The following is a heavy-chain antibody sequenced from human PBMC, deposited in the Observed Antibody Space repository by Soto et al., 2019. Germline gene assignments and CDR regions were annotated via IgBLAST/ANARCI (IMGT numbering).Heavy chain of an antibody. CDR2: INAGNGNT. J-gene: IGHJ4*02. D-gene: IGHD3-9*01. Sequence: ASVKVSCKASGYTFTSYAMHCVRQAPGQRLEWMGWINAGNGNTKYSQKFQGRVTITRDTSASTAYMELSSLRSEDTAVYYCARNGPQSYYDILTGSPHPFDYWGQGTLVTSPQ. CDR1: GYTFTSYA. CDR3: ARNGPQSYYDILTGSPHPFDY. V-gene: IGHV1-3*01.